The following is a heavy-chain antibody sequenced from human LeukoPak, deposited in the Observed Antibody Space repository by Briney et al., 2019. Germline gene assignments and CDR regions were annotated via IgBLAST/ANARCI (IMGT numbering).Heavy chain of an antibody. V-gene: IGHV4-4*07. CDR2: IYSNGGT. D-gene: IGHD5-24*01. CDR1: GGSISSYY. J-gene: IGHJ3*02. CDR3: ARDHDRDDLGDFEI. Sequence: TSETLSLTCTVSGGSISSYYWSWIRQPARKGLEWIGRIYSNGGTIYNPSLESRVTMSVDTSKNQFSLMLSSVTAADTAVYYCARDHDRDDLGDFEIWGQGTVVTVSS.